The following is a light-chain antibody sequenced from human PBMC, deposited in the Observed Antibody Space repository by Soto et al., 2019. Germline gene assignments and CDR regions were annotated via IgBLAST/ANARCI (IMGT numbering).Light chain of an antibody. Sequence: EIILTQSPASLSVSPGERATLSCRASQSVNNNLAWYQQKPGQAPRLLIYGASTRATGIPGRFRGSGSGTEFTLTITSLQSEDFAVYFCQQCNNLPPDTFGQGTKLEIK. CDR1: QSVNNN. V-gene: IGKV3-15*01. CDR3: QQCNNLPPDT. J-gene: IGKJ2*01. CDR2: GAS.